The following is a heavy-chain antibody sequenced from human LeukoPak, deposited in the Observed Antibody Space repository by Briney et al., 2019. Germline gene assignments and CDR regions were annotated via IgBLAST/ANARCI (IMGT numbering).Heavy chain of an antibody. Sequence: SETLSLTCTVSGGSISGYYWSWVRQPPGKGLEWVGYIYYSGSPNYNPSLKSRVTISLDTSKNQFSLRLSSVTASDTAVYYCARHAQGAAAASFDYWGQGTLVTVSS. CDR1: GGSISGYY. J-gene: IGHJ4*02. CDR3: ARHAQGAAAASFDY. V-gene: IGHV4-59*08. D-gene: IGHD6-13*01. CDR2: IYYSGSP.